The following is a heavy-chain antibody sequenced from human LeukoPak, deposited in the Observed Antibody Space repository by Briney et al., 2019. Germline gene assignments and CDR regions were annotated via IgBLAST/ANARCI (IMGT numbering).Heavy chain of an antibody. CDR2: ISYDGTNK. V-gene: IGHV3-30*03. Sequence: GGSLRLSCAASGFIFSSYGLHWVRQAPGKGLEWVAVISYDGTNKYYADSVKGRFTISRDNAKKSLYLQMHSLRAEDTAVYYCARGPATVTRDGFDIWGQGTMVTVSS. D-gene: IGHD4-17*01. J-gene: IGHJ3*02. CDR3: ARGPATVTRDGFDI. CDR1: GFIFSSYG.